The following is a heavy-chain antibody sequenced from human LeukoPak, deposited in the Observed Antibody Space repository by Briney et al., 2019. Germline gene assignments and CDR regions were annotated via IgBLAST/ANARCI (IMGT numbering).Heavy chain of an antibody. Sequence: PGGSLRLSCAASGFTVSSNYMSWVRQAPGKGLEWVSVIYSGGSTHYADSVEGRFTISRDKSENMLYLQMNSLGAEDTAVYYCALDRGYSSAFDIWGQGTMVTVSS. J-gene: IGHJ3*02. D-gene: IGHD5-18*01. CDR1: GFTVSSNY. V-gene: IGHV3-66*01. CDR3: ALDRGYSSAFDI. CDR2: IYSGGST.